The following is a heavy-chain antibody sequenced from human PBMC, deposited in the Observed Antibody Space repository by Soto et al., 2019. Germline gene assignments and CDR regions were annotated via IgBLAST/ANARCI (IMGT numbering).Heavy chain of an antibody. CDR2: ISYSGTT. Sequence: SETLSLTCTVSGGSISGKYYYWAWIRQPPGKGLEWIGSISYSGTTNSNPSLQSRITISVDTSKNQFSLRLSSVSAIDTAVYYCARLGGVTSSSPGIANWGPGTLVTVSS. J-gene: IGHJ4*02. V-gene: IGHV4-39*01. CDR1: GGSISGKYYY. CDR3: ARLGGVTSSSPGIAN. D-gene: IGHD6-13*01.